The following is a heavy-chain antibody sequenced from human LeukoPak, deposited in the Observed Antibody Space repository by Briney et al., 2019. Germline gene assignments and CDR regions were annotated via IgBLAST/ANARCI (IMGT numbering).Heavy chain of an antibody. Sequence: SETLSLTCTVSGGSISSSSYYWGWIRQPPGKGLEWIGSIYYSGSTYYNPSLKSRVTISVDTSKNQFSLKLSSVTAADTAVYYCARHVDSSGYWRDWGQGTLVTVSS. CDR3: ARHVDSSGYWRD. V-gene: IGHV4-39*01. CDR1: GGSISSSSYY. J-gene: IGHJ4*02. D-gene: IGHD3-22*01. CDR2: IYYSGST.